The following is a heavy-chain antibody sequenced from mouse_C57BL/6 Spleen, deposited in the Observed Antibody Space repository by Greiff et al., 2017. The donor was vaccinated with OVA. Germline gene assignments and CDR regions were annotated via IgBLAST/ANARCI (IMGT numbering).Heavy chain of an antibody. Sequence: EVQLVESGPELVKPGASVKMSCKASGYTFTDYNMHWVKQSHGKSLEWIGYINPNNGGTSYNQKFKGKATLTVNKSSSTAYMELRSLTSEDSAVYYCARFDGYFYYFDYWGQGTTLTVSS. CDR3: ARFDGYFYYFDY. V-gene: IGHV1-22*01. CDR2: INPNNGGT. CDR1: GYTFTDYN. J-gene: IGHJ2*01. D-gene: IGHD2-3*01.